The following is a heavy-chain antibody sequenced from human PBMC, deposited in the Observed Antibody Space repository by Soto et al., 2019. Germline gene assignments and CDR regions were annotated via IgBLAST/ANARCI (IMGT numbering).Heavy chain of an antibody. CDR1: GFTFSSYG. V-gene: IGHV3-33*01. D-gene: IGHD6-13*01. CDR3: ARGRMNSSSFYCDY. CDR2: IWYDGSNK. J-gene: IGHJ4*02. Sequence: QVQLVESGGGVVQPGRSLRLSCAASGFTFSSYGMHWVRQAPGKGLEWVAVIWYDGSNKYYADSVKGRFTISRDNSKNALYQQMNSLRAEDTAVYYCARGRMNSSSFYCDYWGQGTLFTVSS.